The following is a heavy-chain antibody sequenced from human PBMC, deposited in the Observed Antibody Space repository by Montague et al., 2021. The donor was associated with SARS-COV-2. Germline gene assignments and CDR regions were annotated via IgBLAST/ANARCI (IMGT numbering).Heavy chain of an antibody. Sequence: SETLSLTCTVTGGPISGSSDYWGRIRQSPGKGLEWIASVDYSGNTYYSPSLKSRLTISVDTSKNQFSLKLNSVTAADTALYYCARREYSYGWGDWGQGTLVTVSS. CDR3: ARREYSYGWGD. D-gene: IGHD5-18*01. CDR1: GGPISGSSDY. V-gene: IGHV4-39*01. J-gene: IGHJ4*02. CDR2: VDYSGNT.